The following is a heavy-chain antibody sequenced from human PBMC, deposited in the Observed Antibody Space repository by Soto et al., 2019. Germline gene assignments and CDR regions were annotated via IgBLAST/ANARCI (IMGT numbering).Heavy chain of an antibody. CDR1: GGSISSYY. Sequence: SETLSLTCTVSGGSISSYYWSWIRQPAGKGLEWIGRIYTSGSTNYNPSLKSRVTMSVDTSKNQFSLKLSSVTAADTAVYSCARGGGYSGYDTERRRYYYYGMDVWGQGTTVTVSS. D-gene: IGHD5-12*01. CDR2: IYTSGST. CDR3: ARGGGYSGYDTERRRYYYYGMDV. J-gene: IGHJ6*02. V-gene: IGHV4-4*07.